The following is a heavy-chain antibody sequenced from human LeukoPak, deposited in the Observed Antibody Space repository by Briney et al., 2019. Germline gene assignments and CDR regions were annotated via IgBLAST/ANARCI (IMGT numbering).Heavy chain of an antibody. J-gene: IGHJ4*02. Sequence: GGSLRLSCAASGFTFSDHYMDWVRQAPGKGLEWVGRTRNKANSYTTEYAASVKGRFTISRDDSKNSLYLQMNTLKTEDTAVYYCAGGSYYWYYWGQGTLVTVSS. CDR3: AGGSYYWYY. V-gene: IGHV3-72*01. D-gene: IGHD1-26*01. CDR2: TRNKANSYTT. CDR1: GFTFSDHY.